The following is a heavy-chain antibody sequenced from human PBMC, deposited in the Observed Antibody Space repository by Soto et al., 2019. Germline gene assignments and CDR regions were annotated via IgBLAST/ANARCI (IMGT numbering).Heavy chain of an antibody. Sequence: ASVKVSCKASGGTFSSYAISWVRQAPGQGLEGMGGIIPILGTANYAQKFQGRVTITADESTSTAYMQLSSLRSEDTAVYYCARGYSGYDARYKTPYDYYGTDVWGQGTTVTVSS. D-gene: IGHD5-12*01. V-gene: IGHV1-69*13. CDR3: ARGYSGYDARYKTPYDYYGTDV. J-gene: IGHJ6*01. CDR2: IIPILGTA. CDR1: GGTFSSYA.